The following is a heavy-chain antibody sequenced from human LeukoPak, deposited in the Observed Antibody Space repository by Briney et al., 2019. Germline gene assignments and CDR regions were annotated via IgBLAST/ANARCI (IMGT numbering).Heavy chain of an antibody. CDR2: IRSKANSYAT. CDR3: SSFGDSTSLFDY. CDR1: GFTFSSYS. V-gene: IGHV3-73*01. Sequence: GGSLRLSCAAAGFTFSSYSMNWVRQASGKGLEWVGRIRSKANSYATAYVASVKGRFTISRDDSKNTAYLQMNSLQTEDTAVYYCSSFGDSTSLFDYWGQGTLVTVSS. J-gene: IGHJ4*02. D-gene: IGHD3-22*01.